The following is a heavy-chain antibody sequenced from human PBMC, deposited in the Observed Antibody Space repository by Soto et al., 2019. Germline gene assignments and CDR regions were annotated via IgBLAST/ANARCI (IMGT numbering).Heavy chain of an antibody. D-gene: IGHD1-7*01. V-gene: IGHV3-23*01. CDR1: GFTFSTYT. CDR3: AKDRNYPRDQFHY. CDR2: ISANGQGI. J-gene: IGHJ4*02. Sequence: GGSLRLSCAASGFTFSTYTLSWVRQAPGKGLEWVSAISANGQGIYYADSVRGRFTISRDNSKNTIFLHMDSLRAEDTAVYYCAKDRNYPRDQFHYWGQGTLVTVSS.